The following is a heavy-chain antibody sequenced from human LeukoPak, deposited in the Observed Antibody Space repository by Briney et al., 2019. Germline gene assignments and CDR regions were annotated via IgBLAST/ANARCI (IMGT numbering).Heavy chain of an antibody. CDR3: AGHPRPDRVDY. CDR1: GYSISSGYY. J-gene: IGHJ4*02. D-gene: IGHD3-3*01. V-gene: IGHV4-38-2*01. Sequence: PSETLSLTCAVSGYSISSGYYWGWIRQPPGKGLEWIGSIYHSGSTYYNPSLKSRVTISVDTSKNQFSLKLSSVTAADTAVYYCAGHPRPDRVDYWGQGTLVTVSS. CDR2: IYHSGST.